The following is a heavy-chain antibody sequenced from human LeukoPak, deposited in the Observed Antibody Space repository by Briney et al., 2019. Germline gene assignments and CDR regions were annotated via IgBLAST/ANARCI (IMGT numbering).Heavy chain of an antibody. CDR1: GGSISSSSYY. D-gene: IGHD4-23*01. J-gene: IGHJ4*02. V-gene: IGHV4-39*07. CDR2: IYNSGYT. CDR3: AREGGGNAFDY. Sequence: PSETLSLTCTVSGGSISSSSYYWGWIRQPPGKGLEWIGRIYNSGYTNYNPSLESRVTMSLDTSKNEFSLKLSSVTAADTAVYYCAREGGGNAFDYWGQGTLVTVSS.